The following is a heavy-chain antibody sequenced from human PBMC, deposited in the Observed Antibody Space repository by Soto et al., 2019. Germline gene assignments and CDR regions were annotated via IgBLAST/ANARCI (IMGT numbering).Heavy chain of an antibody. CDR3: TTVPPYSSSWYHYYYGMDV. CDR1: GFTFSNAW. V-gene: IGHV3-15*07. D-gene: IGHD6-13*01. Sequence: GGSLRLSCAASGFTFSNAWMNWVRQAPGKGLEWVGRIKSKTDGGTTDYAAPVKGRFTISRDDSKNTLYLQMNSLKTEDTAVYYCTTVPPYSSSWYHYYYGMDVWGQGTTVTVSS. CDR2: IKSKTDGGTT. J-gene: IGHJ6*02.